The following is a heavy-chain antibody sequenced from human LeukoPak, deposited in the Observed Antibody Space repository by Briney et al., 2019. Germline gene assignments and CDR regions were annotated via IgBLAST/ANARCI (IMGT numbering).Heavy chain of an antibody. J-gene: IGHJ4*02. Sequence: ASVKLSCKASGYTFTSHGITWVRQAPGQGLEWVGWINAYNGHTNYVQNLQGRATMTTDTSTSTAYTELRSLRSDDTAVYYCARGEYNYFDYWGQGTLVTVSS. CDR2: INAYNGHT. V-gene: IGHV1-18*01. CDR3: ARGEYNYFDY. CDR1: GYTFTSHG. D-gene: IGHD2/OR15-2a*01.